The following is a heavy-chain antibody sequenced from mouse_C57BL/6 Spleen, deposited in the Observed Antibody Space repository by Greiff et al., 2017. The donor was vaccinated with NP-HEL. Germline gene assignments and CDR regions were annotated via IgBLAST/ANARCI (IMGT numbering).Heavy chain of an antibody. CDR1: GFTFSSYA. J-gene: IGHJ4*01. V-gene: IGHV5-4*01. D-gene: IGHD3-2*02. Sequence: EVQLVESGGGLVKPGGSLKLSCAASGFTFSSYAMSWVRQTPEKRLEWVATISDGGSYTYYPDNVKGRFTISRDNAKNNLYLQMSHLKSEDTAMYYCARSDSSGYVNYAMDYWGQGTSVTVSS. CDR2: ISDGGSYT. CDR3: ARSDSSGYVNYAMDY.